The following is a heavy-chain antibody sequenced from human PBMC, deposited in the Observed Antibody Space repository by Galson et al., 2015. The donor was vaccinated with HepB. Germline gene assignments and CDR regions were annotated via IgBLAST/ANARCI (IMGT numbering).Heavy chain of an antibody. Sequence: SLRLSCAASGFTFSSYAMSWVRQAPGKGLEWVSAISGSGGSTYYADSVKGRFTISRDNFENTLYLQMNSLRVEDTAVYFCARDGLRGYGDWFDHWGQGTLVTVSS. J-gene: IGHJ5*02. CDR2: ISGSGGST. CDR1: GFTFSSYA. V-gene: IGHV3-23*01. CDR3: ARDGLRGYGDWFDH. D-gene: IGHD3/OR15-3a*01.